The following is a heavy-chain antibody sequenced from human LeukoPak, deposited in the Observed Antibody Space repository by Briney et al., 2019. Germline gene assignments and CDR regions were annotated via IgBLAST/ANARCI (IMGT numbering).Heavy chain of an antibody. D-gene: IGHD3-3*01. Sequence: PGGSLRLSCAASGFTFSSYSMSWVRQAPGKGLEWVSYISSSSSTIYYADSVKGRFTISRDNAKNSLYLQMNSLRAEDTAVYYCARDLDFWAAYYFDYWGQGTLVTVSS. CDR1: GFTFSSYS. CDR3: ARDLDFWAAYYFDY. J-gene: IGHJ4*02. V-gene: IGHV3-48*01. CDR2: ISSSSSTI.